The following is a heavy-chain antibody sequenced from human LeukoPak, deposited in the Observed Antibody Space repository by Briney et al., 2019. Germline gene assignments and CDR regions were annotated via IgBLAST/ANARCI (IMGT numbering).Heavy chain of an antibody. CDR3: ASGIVGAWYYFDY. V-gene: IGHV1-8*01. Sequence: ASVKVSCKASGYTFTSYDINWVRQATGQGLEWTGWMNPNSGNTGYAQKFQGRVTMTRNTSISTAYMELSSLRSEDTAVYYRASGIVGAWYYFDYWGQGTLVTVSS. CDR1: GYTFTSYD. D-gene: IGHD1-26*01. J-gene: IGHJ4*02. CDR2: MNPNSGNT.